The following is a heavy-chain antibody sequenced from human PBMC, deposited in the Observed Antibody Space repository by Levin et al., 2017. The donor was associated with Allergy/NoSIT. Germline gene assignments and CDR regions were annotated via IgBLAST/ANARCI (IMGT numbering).Heavy chain of an antibody. J-gene: IGHJ3*02. CDR1: GGSISSSEYC. V-gene: IGHV4-39*01. CDR2: IFYSGTT. CDR3: AKRFSSSWSRGEAFDI. D-gene: IGHD6-13*01. Sequence: SQTLSLTCTVSGGSISSSEYCWGWIRQPPGKGLEWIGYIFYSGTTYYNPSLKSRVTISVDTSKNQFSLKLKSVTAADTAVYFCAKRFSSSWSRGEAFDIWGQGTMVTVSS.